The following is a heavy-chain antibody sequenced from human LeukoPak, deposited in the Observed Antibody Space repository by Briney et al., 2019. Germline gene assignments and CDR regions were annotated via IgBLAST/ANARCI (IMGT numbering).Heavy chain of an antibody. Sequence: PSETLSLTCNVSGGSISRVNYYWSWIRQPPGKGLEWIGYIYYSGSTNYNPSLKSRVTISVDTSKNQFSLKLSSVTAADTAVYYCERVLDLSSWFDPWGQGTLVTVFS. CDR3: ERVLDLSSWFDP. D-gene: IGHD3/OR15-3a*01. J-gene: IGHJ5*02. V-gene: IGHV4-61*01. CDR1: GGSISRVNYY. CDR2: IYYSGST.